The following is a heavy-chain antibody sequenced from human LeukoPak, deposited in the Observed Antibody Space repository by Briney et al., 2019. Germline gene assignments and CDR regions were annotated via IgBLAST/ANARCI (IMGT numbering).Heavy chain of an antibody. V-gene: IGHV4-34*01. J-gene: IGHJ4*02. CDR2: INHGGGT. D-gene: IGHD1-14*01. CDR3: ASLGQDHPGH. CDR1: GGPFSGYY. Sequence: SETLSLTXAVYGGPFSGYYWSWICQFPGKGLEWIGEINHGGGTNYNPSLKSRVTISLDTSKNQFSLKLSSLTAADTAVYYCASLGQDHPGHWGQGTLVTVSS.